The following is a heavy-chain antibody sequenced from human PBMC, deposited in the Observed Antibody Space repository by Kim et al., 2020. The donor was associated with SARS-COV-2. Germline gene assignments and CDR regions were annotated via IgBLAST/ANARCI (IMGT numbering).Heavy chain of an antibody. CDR1: GGSFSGYY. D-gene: IGHD3-10*01. J-gene: IGHJ3*02. Sequence: SETLSLTCAVYGGSFSGYYWSWIRQPPGKGLEWIGEINHSGSTNYNPSLKSRVTISVDTSKNQFSLKLSSVTAADTAVYYCATGPMVRGVIITYAFDIWGQGTMVTVSS. CDR2: INHSGST. V-gene: IGHV4-34*01. CDR3: ATGPMVRGVIITYAFDI.